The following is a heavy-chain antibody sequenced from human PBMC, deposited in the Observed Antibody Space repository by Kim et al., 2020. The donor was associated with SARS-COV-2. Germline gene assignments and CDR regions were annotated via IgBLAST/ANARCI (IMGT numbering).Heavy chain of an antibody. Sequence: GGSLRLSCAASGFTFSSYAMHWVRQAPGKGLEWVAVISYDGSNKYYADSVKGRFTISRDNSKNTLYLQMNSLRAEDTAVYYCASGPVNIVLMVYAMEPHFDYWGQGTLVTVSS. CDR2: ISYDGSNK. D-gene: IGHD2-8*01. J-gene: IGHJ4*02. V-gene: IGHV3-30*04. CDR3: ASGPVNIVLMVYAMEPHFDY. CDR1: GFTFSSYA.